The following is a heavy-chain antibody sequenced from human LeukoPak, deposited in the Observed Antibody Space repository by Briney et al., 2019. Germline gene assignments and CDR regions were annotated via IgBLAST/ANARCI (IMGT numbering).Heavy chain of an antibody. CDR2: INPQSGAT. CDR1: GYSFTGFY. D-gene: IGHD3-22*01. V-gene: IGHV1-2*02. Sequence: ASVKVSCKASGYSFTGFYIHWVRQALGQGLEWMAWINPQSGATNYAQKFKGRITTTRDMSITTAYMEVTTLRSDDTAVYYCARGGDDSGLYFAYWGQGTLVTVSS. J-gene: IGHJ4*02. CDR3: ARGGDDSGLYFAY.